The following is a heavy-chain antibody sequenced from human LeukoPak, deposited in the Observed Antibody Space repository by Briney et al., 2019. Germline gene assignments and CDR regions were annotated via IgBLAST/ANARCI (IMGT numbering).Heavy chain of an antibody. CDR1: GGTFSSYA. V-gene: IGHV1-69*13. CDR2: IIPIFGTA. D-gene: IGHD2-2*01. J-gene: IGHJ4*02. Sequence: GASVKVSCTASGGTFSSYAISWVRQAPGQGLEWMGGIIPIFGTANYAQKFQGRVTITADESTSTAYMELSSLRSEDTAVYYCAMGSSAANLDYWGQGTLVTVSS. CDR3: AMGSSAANLDY.